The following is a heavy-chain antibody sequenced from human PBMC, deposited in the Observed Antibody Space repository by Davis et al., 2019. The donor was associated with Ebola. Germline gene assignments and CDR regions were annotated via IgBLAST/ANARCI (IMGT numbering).Heavy chain of an antibody. J-gene: IGHJ4*02. Sequence: GESLKISCTASGFTFGDYAMSWVRQAPGKGLEWVGFIRSKAYGGTTEYAASVKGRFTISRDDSKSIAYLPMNSLKTEDTAVYYCTSPDYWGQGTLVTVSS. CDR3: TSPDY. CDR1: GFTFGDYA. CDR2: IRSKAYGGTT. V-gene: IGHV3-49*04.